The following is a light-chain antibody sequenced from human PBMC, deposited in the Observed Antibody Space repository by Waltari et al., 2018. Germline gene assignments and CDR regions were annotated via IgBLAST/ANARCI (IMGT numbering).Light chain of an antibody. CDR3: MIWHSSAWV. J-gene: IGLJ3*02. CDR2: YKSDSDK. V-gene: IGLV5-45*03. Sequence: QAVLTQPSSLSASPGASASLTCTLRSGINVGSYRIYWYQQKPGSHPQYRLRYKSDSDKQQGSGVPSRFAGSKDASANAGILLISGLQSEDEADYYCMIWHSSAWVFGGGTKLTVL. CDR1: SGINVGSYR.